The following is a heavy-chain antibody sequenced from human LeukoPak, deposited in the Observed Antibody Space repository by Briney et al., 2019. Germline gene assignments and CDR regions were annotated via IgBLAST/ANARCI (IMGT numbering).Heavy chain of an antibody. V-gene: IGHV3-11*01. Sequence: PGGSLRLSCAASGFTFSDFHMSWIRQAPGKGLEWVSFTSTTGSTIYYADSVKGRFTISRDNARNSLYLQMNSLRAEDTAVYYCASRQGQIDYWGQGTLVTVSS. CDR3: ASRQGQIDY. CDR1: GFTFSDFH. CDR2: TSTTGSTI. J-gene: IGHJ4*02.